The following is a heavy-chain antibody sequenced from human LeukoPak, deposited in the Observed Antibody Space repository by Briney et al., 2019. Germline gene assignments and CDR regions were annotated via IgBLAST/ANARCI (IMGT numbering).Heavy chain of an antibody. CDR3: ARSVLGRGIFGVVTKTYYYYYMDV. D-gene: IGHD3-3*01. CDR2: IYHSGST. CDR1: GGSFSGYY. J-gene: IGHJ6*03. Sequence: SETLSLTCAVYGGSFSGYYWGWIRQPPGKGLEWIGSIYHSGSTYYNPSLKSRVTISVDTSKNQFSLKLSSVTAADTAVYYCARSVLGRGIFGVVTKTYYYYYMDVWGKGTTVTVSS. V-gene: IGHV4-38-2*01.